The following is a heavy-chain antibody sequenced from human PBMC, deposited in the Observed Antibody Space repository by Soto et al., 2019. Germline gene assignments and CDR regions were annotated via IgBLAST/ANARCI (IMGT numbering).Heavy chain of an antibody. J-gene: IGHJ3*02. V-gene: IGHV4-39*07. D-gene: IGHD3-22*01. CDR3: ARTHLDSSGSHRPAFDI. CDR2: IYYSGST. CDR1: GDSMTSSSYY. Sequence: SETLSLTCTVSGDSMTSSSYYWGWIRQPPGKGLEWIGSIYYSGSTYYNPSLKSRVTISVDTSKNQFSLKLSSVTAADTAVYYCARTHLDSSGSHRPAFDIWGQGTMVTVSS.